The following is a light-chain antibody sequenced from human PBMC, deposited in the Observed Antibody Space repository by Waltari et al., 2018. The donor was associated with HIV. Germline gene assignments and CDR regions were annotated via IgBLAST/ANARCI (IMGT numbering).Light chain of an antibody. CDR2: DAS. Sequence: ENVMTQSPATLSVSPGERATLSCTATQSVSSNVVWYQQKPGQAPRLLIYDASTRATGMSGRGSGSGAETEVTLSISSVQSEDFAVYYCQQYKSGPGTLGPGTRLEIK. CDR1: QSVSSN. J-gene: IGKJ5*01. CDR3: QQYKSGPGT. V-gene: IGKV3-15*01.